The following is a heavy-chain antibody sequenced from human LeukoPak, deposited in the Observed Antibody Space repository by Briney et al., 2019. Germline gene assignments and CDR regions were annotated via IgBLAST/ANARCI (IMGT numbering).Heavy chain of an antibody. J-gene: IGHJ4*02. D-gene: IGHD6-13*01. CDR2: IYYTGNT. CDR3: ARELGIAAAGTRFDY. V-gene: IGHV4-59*12. Sequence: SETLSLTCTVSGGSISYYYWNWIRQPPGKGLEWIGYIYYTGNTNYNPSLKSRVTISVDTSKNQFSLKLSSVTAADTAVYYCARELGIAAAGTRFDYWGQGTLVTVSS. CDR1: GGSISYYY.